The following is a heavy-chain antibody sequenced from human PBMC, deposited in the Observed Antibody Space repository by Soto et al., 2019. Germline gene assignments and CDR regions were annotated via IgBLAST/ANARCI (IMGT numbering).Heavy chain of an antibody. D-gene: IGHD4-4*01. CDR2: INYSGTT. V-gene: IGHV4-39*01. J-gene: IGHJ4*02. CDR1: GGSISSSSYY. CDR3: ARLIHCSTTSCHFDD. Sequence: SETLSLTCTVSGGSISSSSYYWSWVRQPPGKGPEWIGSINYSGTTYYNSSLKSRVTISVDTSKNQFSLKLSSVTAADTSVFYCARLIHCSTTSCHFDDCAQRALVIVSS.